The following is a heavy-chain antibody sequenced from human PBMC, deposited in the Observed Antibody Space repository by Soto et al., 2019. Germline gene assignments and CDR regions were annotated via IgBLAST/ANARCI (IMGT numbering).Heavy chain of an antibody. CDR1: GDSVSSNSAA. CDR2: TYYRSKWYH. V-gene: IGHV6-1*01. CDR3: AKSHWTDILTGPDP. D-gene: IGHD3-9*01. J-gene: IGHJ5*02. Sequence: PSQTLSLTCGISGDSVSSNSAAWNWIRQSPSRGLEWLGRTYYRSKWYHHYAVSMKSRITINPDTSKNQFSLQLNSVTPEDTAVYYCAKSHWTDILTGPDPWGQGTLVTVSS.